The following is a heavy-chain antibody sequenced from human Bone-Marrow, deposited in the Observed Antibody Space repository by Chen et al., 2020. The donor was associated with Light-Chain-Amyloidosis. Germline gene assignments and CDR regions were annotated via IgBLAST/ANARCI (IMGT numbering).Heavy chain of an antibody. V-gene: IGHV1-2*02. CDR3: AREKYSSSSRRWFDP. Sequence: QVQLVQSGADVKKPGASVKVSCKASGYTFTDYYVHWVRQAPGQGLEWMGWINPNSGGTNYEQKFQDRVTMTRYTSISTAYMELSRLRSDDTALYYCAREKYSSSSRRWFDPWGQGTLVTVSS. J-gene: IGHJ5*02. CDR1: GYTFTDYY. D-gene: IGHD6-6*01. CDR2: INPNSGGT.